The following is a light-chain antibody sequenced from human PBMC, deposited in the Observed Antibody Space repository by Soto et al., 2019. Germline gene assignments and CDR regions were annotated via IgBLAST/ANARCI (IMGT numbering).Light chain of an antibody. V-gene: IGLV2-23*01. Sequence: QSALTQPASVSGSPGQSITISCTGTSSDVGSYNLVSWYQQHPGKAPKLMIYEGSKRPSGVSNRFSGSNSGNTASLTISRPQAEDEADYYCCSDAGSSASSVVFAGGTTVTVL. CDR1: SSDVGSYNL. CDR3: CSDAGSSASSVV. CDR2: EGS. J-gene: IGLJ2*01.